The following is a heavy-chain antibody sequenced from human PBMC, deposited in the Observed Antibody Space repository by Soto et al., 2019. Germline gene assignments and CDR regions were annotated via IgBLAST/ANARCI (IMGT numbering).Heavy chain of an antibody. CDR1: GYTFTSYA. D-gene: IGHD2-15*01. CDR3: ARDLLGYCSGGSCPHREDSGF. CDR2: INAGNGNT. J-gene: IGHJ4*02. V-gene: IGHV1-3*01. Sequence: ASVKVSCKASGYTFTSYAMHWVRQAPGQRLQWMGWINAGNGNTKYSQKFQGRVTITRDTSARTAYMELSSLRSDDTAVYYCARDLLGYCSGGSCPHREDSGFWGQGSLVPVSS.